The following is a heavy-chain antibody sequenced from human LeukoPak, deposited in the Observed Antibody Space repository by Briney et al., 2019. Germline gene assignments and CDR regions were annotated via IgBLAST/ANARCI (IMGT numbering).Heavy chain of an antibody. V-gene: IGHV1-2*02. J-gene: IGHJ4*02. D-gene: IGHD1-26*01. Sequence: ASVKVSCKASGYTFTGYYMHWVRQAPGQGLEWMGWINPNSGGTNYAQKFQGRVTMTRDTSISTAYMELSRLRSDDTAVYYCARAESRGSYYVAYWGQGALVTVSS. CDR3: ARAESRGSYYVAY. CDR2: INPNSGGT. CDR1: GYTFTGYY.